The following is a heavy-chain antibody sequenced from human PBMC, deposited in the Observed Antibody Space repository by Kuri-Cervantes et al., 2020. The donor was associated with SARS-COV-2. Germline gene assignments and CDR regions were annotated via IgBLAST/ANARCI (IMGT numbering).Heavy chain of an antibody. V-gene: IGHV3-33*01. CDR1: GFTFSSYG. D-gene: IGHD2/OR15-2a*01. CDR3: AREGVSTFNYYYGMDV. CDR2: IWYDGSNK. J-gene: IGHJ6*02. Sequence: GGSLRLSCAASGFTFSSYGMHWVRQAPGKGLEWVAVIWYDGSNKYYADSVKGRFTISRDNSKNTLYLQMNSLRAEDTAVYYCAREGVSTFNYYYGMDVWGQGTTVTVSS.